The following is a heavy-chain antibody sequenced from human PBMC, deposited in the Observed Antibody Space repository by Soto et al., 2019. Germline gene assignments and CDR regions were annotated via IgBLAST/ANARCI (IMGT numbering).Heavy chain of an antibody. D-gene: IGHD4-17*01. CDR2: IIPIFGTA. J-gene: IGHJ5*02. CDR3: AILYSVTIIVWFDP. CDR1: GGPFSSYA. Sequence: QVQLVQSGAEVKKPGSSVKVSCKASGGPFSSYAISWVRQAPGQGLEWMGGIIPIFGTANYAQKFQDRVTITADESTSTAYMELSGLRSEDTAVYYCAILYSVTIIVWFDPWGRGTLVTVSS. V-gene: IGHV1-69*01.